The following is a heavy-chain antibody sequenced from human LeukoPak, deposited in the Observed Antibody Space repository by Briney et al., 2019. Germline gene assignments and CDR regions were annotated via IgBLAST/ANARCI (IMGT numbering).Heavy chain of an antibody. Sequence: GGSLRLSCAASGFTFSSYAMSWVRQAPGKGLERVSAISGSGGSTYYADSVKGRFTISRDNSKNTLYLQMNSLRAEDTAVYYCAKDSQALRYFDWPPGAWGQGTLVTVSS. D-gene: IGHD3-9*01. CDR1: GFTFSSYA. CDR2: ISGSGGST. CDR3: AKDSQALRYFDWPPGA. J-gene: IGHJ5*02. V-gene: IGHV3-23*01.